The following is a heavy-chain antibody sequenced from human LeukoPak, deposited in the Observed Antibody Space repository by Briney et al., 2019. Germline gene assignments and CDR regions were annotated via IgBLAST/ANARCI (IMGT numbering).Heavy chain of an antibody. CDR2: IYYSGST. CDR1: GGSISSYY. D-gene: IGHD3-10*01. V-gene: IGHV4-39*01. Sequence: PSETLSLTCTVSGGSISSYYWGWIRQPPGKGLEWIGSIYYSGSTYYNPSLKSRVTISVDTSKNQFSLKLSSVTAADTAVYYCASLLLWFGEADAFDIWGQGTMVTVSS. CDR3: ASLLLWFGEADAFDI. J-gene: IGHJ3*02.